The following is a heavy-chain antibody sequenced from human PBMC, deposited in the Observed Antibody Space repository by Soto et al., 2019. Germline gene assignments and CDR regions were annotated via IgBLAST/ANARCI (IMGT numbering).Heavy chain of an antibody. Sequence: GESLKISCKGSGYSFTSYWIGWVRQMPGKGLEWMGIIYPGDSDTRYSPSFQGQVTISADKSISTAYLQWSSLKASDTAMYYCARPRFTSSGYSFPAVDAFDIWGQGTMVTVSS. CDR3: ARPRFTSSGYSFPAVDAFDI. CDR1: GYSFTSYW. J-gene: IGHJ3*02. V-gene: IGHV5-51*01. CDR2: IYPGDSDT. D-gene: IGHD3-22*01.